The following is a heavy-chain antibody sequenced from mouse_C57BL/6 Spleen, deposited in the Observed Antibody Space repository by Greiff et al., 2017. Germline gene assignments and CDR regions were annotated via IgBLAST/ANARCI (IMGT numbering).Heavy chain of an antibody. CDR2: ICPGGGDT. J-gene: IGHJ2*02. V-gene: IGHV1-82*01. CDR1: GYAFSSSW. CDR3: ARRGCNNPLGY. Sequence: VKLMESGPELVKPGASVKLSCKASGYAFSSSWMHWVKQRPGRGLEWIGRICPGGGDTNYNGKFKGKATMTAYKSSSTAYMQLSSLTSEDSAVYCCARRGCNNPLGYWGQGTSLTVSS.